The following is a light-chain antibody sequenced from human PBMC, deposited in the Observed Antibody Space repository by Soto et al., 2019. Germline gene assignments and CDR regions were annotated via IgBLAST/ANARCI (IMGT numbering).Light chain of an antibody. J-gene: IGKJ4*01. CDR3: QQSYSTPLT. V-gene: IGKV1-39*01. CDR2: AAS. CDR1: HTISTY. Sequence: DIQMTQSPSSLSASVGDRVTIACRASHTISTYLNWYQQKAGEAPKLLIYAASTLQSGVPSRFSGGGSGTDFTLTISSLQPEDFATYFCQQSYSTPLTFGGGTKVEIK.